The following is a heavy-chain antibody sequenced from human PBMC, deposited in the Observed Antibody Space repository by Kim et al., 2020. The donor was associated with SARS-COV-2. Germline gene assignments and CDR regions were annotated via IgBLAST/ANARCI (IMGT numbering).Heavy chain of an antibody. J-gene: IGHJ5*02. CDR2: VDSSGTA. Sequence: SETLSLTCTVSGDLFSNYFWSWIRQSPEKGLEWIGSVDSSGTANYNPSLKSRVPIKGDTSKNHFSLKWTFGTAADPAVYYFAGVQKAGLFDPWGHGTRVTVSS. CDR3: AGVQKAGLFDP. D-gene: IGHD6-13*01. CDR1: GDLFSNYF. V-gene: IGHV4-59*13.